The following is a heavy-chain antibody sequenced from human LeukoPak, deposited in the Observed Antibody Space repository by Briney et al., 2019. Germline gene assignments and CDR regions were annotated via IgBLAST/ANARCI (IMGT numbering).Heavy chain of an antibody. J-gene: IGHJ4*02. CDR3: ARVGYSDFWSGYYWDY. Sequence: GGSLRLSCAASGFTFNRYSMDWVRQAPGKGLEWISYISSSGTTIYYADSVQGRFIISRDNARNSLYLQMNSLRAEDTAVYYCARVGYSDFWSGYYWDYWGQGTLATVSS. CDR1: GFTFNRYS. V-gene: IGHV3-48*01. CDR2: ISSSGTTI. D-gene: IGHD3-3*01.